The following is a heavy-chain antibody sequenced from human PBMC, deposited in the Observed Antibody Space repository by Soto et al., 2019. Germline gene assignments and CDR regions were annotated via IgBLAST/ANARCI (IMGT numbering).Heavy chain of an antibody. CDR1: GGSISSYY. Sequence: SETLSLTCTVPGGSISSYYWSWIRQPPGKGLEWIGYIYYSGSTNYNPSLKSRVTISVDTSKNQFSLKLSSVTAADTAVYYCARGGPYYYDSSGYSNWFDPWGQGTLVTVSS. V-gene: IGHV4-59*01. CDR3: ARGGPYYYDSSGYSNWFDP. D-gene: IGHD3-22*01. CDR2: IYYSGST. J-gene: IGHJ5*02.